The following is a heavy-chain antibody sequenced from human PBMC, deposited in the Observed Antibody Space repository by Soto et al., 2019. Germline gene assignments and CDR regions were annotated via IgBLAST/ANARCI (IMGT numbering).Heavy chain of an antibody. CDR1: GFSFSRYW. J-gene: IGHJ4*02. V-gene: IGHV3-74*01. CDR3: AGDPLPEY. Sequence: GGSLRLSCAASGFSFSRYWMHWFRQAPGKGLVWVSRINSDGTSINYADSVKGRFTISRDNAKNTLYLEMNSLRVEDTAVYYCAGDPLPEYWGQGTLVTV. CDR2: INSDGTSI. D-gene: IGHD2-2*01.